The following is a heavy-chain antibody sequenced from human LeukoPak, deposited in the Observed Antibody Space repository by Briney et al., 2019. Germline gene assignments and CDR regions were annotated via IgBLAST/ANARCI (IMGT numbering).Heavy chain of an antibody. CDR2: ISASGDTT. CDR1: GFTFRAYA. CDR3: AKEASQSLRYSYISNFDC. J-gene: IGHJ4*02. D-gene: IGHD5-18*01. Sequence: GGSLRLSCAASGFTFRAYAMSWVRQAPGKGLEWVSGISASGDTTYYADSVKGRFTISRDNSENTIYLQMNTLRAEDTAVYFCAKEASQSLRYSYISNFDCWGQGTLVTVSS. V-gene: IGHV3-23*01.